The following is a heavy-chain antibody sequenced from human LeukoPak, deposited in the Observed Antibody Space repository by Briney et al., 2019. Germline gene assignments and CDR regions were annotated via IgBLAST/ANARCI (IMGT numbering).Heavy chain of an antibody. V-gene: IGHV3-7*01. D-gene: IGHD5-18*01. J-gene: IGHJ4*02. CDR2: INRDGGDQ. Sequence: GGSLRLSCSASGFTFSSYWMSWVRQAPGKGLEWMANINRDGGDQNYVDSVKGRFTISRDNAKNSLFLQMNSLRAEDTAVYYCATSKDTAGGPYWSQGTLVTVSS. CDR3: ATSKDTAGGPY. CDR1: GFTFSSYW.